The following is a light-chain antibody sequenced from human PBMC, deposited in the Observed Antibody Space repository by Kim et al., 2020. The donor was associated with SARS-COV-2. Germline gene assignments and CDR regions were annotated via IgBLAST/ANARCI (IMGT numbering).Light chain of an antibody. V-gene: IGLV2-11*03. CDR2: DVR. CDR3: CSYAGSYTYV. Sequence: VPCACRGTSSDVGGYDCVSWFQQHPGKAPKLIIHDVRKRPSGGPDRFSGSKSGNTASLTISGLQAEDEADYYCCSYAGSYTYVFGDGTKVTVL. CDR1: SSDVGGYDC. J-gene: IGLJ1*01.